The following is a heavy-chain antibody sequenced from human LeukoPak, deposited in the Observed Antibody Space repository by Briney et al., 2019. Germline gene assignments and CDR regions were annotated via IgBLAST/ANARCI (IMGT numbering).Heavy chain of an antibody. J-gene: IGHJ3*02. CDR1: GGSISSYY. Sequence: SETLSLTCTVSGGSISSYYWSWIRQPPGKGLEWIGYIYYSGSTNYNPSLKSRVTISVDTSKNQFSLKLSSVTAADTAVYYCARLTGYRIESAFDIWGQGTMVTVSS. D-gene: IGHD3-9*01. CDR2: IYYSGST. CDR3: ARLTGYRIESAFDI. V-gene: IGHV4-59*01.